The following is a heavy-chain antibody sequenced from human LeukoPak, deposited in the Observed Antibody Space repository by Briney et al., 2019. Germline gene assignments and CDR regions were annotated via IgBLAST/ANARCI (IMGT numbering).Heavy chain of an antibody. Sequence: SETLSLTCAVYGGSFSGYYWSWIRQPPGRGLEWIGEINHSGSTNYNPSLKSRVTISVDTSKNQFSLKLSSVTAADTAVYYCARTESPSGSPFDYWGQGTLVTVSS. CDR3: ARTESPSGSPFDY. CDR2: INHSGST. CDR1: GGSFSGYY. D-gene: IGHD1-26*01. V-gene: IGHV4-34*01. J-gene: IGHJ4*02.